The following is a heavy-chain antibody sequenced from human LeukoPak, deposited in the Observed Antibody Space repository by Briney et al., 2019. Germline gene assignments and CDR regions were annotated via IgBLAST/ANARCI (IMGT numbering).Heavy chain of an antibody. CDR2: IKQDGSGK. D-gene: IGHD3-16*01. V-gene: IGHV3-7*03. CDR1: GFTFSSYW. Sequence: GGSLRLSCVDSGFTFSSYWMSWVRQAPGKGLEWVANIKQDGSGKYYVDSVKGRFTISRDNAKNSLYLQMNSLRAEDTAVYYCARAGGGVFDYWGQGTLVTVSS. J-gene: IGHJ4*02. CDR3: ARAGGGVFDY.